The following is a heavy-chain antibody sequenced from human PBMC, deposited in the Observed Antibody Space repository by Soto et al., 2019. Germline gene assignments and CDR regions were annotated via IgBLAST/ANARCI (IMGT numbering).Heavy chain of an antibody. CDR3: AKEGTSSPYNGFDP. V-gene: IGHV3-23*01. J-gene: IGHJ5*02. CDR2: LSDGGGST. D-gene: IGHD2-2*01. CDR1: GFTFSNYA. Sequence: EVQLLESGGGLVQPGGSLRLSCAASGFTFSNYAMSWVRQAPGKGLEWVSGLSDGGGSTFYADSVKGRFTISRDNAKNTRYLQLSSLRAEDTAVYYCAKEGTSSPYNGFDPWGQGTLVTVPS.